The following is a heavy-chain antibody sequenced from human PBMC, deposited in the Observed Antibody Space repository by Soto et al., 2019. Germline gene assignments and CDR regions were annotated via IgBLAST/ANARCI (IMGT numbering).Heavy chain of an antibody. CDR1: GYTFTSYH. CDR3: ARDAPPADY. J-gene: IGHJ4*02. CDR2: ISAYNGNT. Sequence: QVQLVQSGAEVKKPGASVKVSCKASGYTFTSYHINWVRQAPGQGLEWMGWISAYNGNTNYAQKLHGRVTMTTDTSTSTAYTELRSLRSGDTAVYYCARDAPPADYWGQGTLVTVSS. V-gene: IGHV1-18*01.